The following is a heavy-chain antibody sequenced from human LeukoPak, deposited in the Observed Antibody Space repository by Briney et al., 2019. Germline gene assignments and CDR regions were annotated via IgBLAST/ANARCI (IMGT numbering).Heavy chain of an antibody. V-gene: IGHV3-33*01. CDR3: ARVGSASFSGPGAFDI. CDR1: GFTISSYG. Sequence: GGSLRVSCAASGFTISSYGMHWVRQAPGKGLEWVAVIWYDGSNKYYADSVKGRFTISRDNSKNTLYLQMNSLRAEDTAVYYCARVGSASFSGPGAFDIWGQGTMVTVSS. J-gene: IGHJ3*02. CDR2: IWYDGSNK. D-gene: IGHD3-16*01.